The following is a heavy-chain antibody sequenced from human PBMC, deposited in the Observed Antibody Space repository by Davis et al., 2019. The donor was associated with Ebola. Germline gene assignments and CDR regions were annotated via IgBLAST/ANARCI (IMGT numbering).Heavy chain of an antibody. J-gene: IGHJ4*02. CDR2: IIPIFGTA. V-gene: IGHV1-69*13. CDR1: GGTFSSYA. CDR3: ARDLGRVATIGFDY. Sequence: AASVKVSCKASGGTFSSYAISWVRQAPGQGLEWMGGIIPIFGTANYAQKFQGRVTITADESTSTAYMELSSLRSEDTAVYYCARDLGRVATIGFDYWGQGTLVTVSS. D-gene: IGHD5-12*01.